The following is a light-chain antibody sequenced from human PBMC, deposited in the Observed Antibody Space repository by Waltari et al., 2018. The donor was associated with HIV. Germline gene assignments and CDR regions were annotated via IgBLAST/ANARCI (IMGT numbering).Light chain of an antibody. CDR2: DVT. J-gene: IGLJ3*02. CDR1: TSDAGGYNF. CDR3: FSYATGSYWV. Sequence: QSALTQPRSVSGSPGQSVTLSCTGTTSDAGGYNFVSCYQQHPGKAPQLRIYDVTQPPSGVPDRFSGSKSGNTASLTISGLQAEDEADYYCFSYATGSYWVFGGGTKLTAL. V-gene: IGLV2-11*01.